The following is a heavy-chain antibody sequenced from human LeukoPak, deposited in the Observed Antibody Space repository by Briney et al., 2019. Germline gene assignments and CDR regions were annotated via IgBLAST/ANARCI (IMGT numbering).Heavy chain of an antibody. CDR3: ELRWLQSDY. D-gene: IGHD5-24*01. Sequence: SVKVSCKASGGTFSSYAISWVRQAPGQGLEWMGRIIPILGIANYAQKFQGRVTVTADKSTSTAYMELSSLRSEDTAVYYCELRWLQSDYWGQGTLVTVSS. V-gene: IGHV1-69*04. CDR2: IIPILGIA. J-gene: IGHJ4*02. CDR1: GGTFSSYA.